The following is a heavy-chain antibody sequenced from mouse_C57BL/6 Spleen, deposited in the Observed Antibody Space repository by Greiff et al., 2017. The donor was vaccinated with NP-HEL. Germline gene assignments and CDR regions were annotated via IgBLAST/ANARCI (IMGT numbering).Heavy chain of an antibody. Sequence: QVQLKQPGAELVKPGASVKLSCKASGYTFTSYWMQWVKQRPGQGLEWIGEIDPSDSYTNYNQKFKGKATLTVDTSSSTAYMQLSSLTSEDSAVYYCARTGTRAYWGQGTLVTVSA. D-gene: IGHD4-1*01. CDR2: IDPSDSYT. J-gene: IGHJ3*01. CDR1: GYTFTSYW. CDR3: ARTGTRAY. V-gene: IGHV1-50*01.